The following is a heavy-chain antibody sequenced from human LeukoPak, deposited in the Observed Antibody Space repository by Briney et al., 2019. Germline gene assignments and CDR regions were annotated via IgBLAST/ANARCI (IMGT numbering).Heavy chain of an antibody. D-gene: IGHD6-19*01. CDR1: GFTFSSYW. V-gene: IGHV3-7*03. J-gene: IGHJ5*02. CDR3: ARERYSSGWYIIDP. Sequence: GGTLRLSCAASGFTFSSYWMSWVRQAPGTGLEWVANIKQDGSEKYYVDSVKGRFTISRDNAKNSLYLQMNSLRAEDTAVYYCARERYSSGWYIIDPWGQGTLVTVSS. CDR2: IKQDGSEK.